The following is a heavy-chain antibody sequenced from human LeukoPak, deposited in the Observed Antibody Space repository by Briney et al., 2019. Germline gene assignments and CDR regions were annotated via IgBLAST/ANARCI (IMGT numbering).Heavy chain of an antibody. V-gene: IGHV1-46*01. Sequence: ASVKVSCKASGYTFTNYYMHWVRQAPGQGLEWMGIINPSGGRTSYAQKFQGRVTMTRDMSTSTVYMELSSLRSEDTGVYYCAREGGDTPMVKFDSWGQGTLVTVSS. CDR2: INPSGGRT. D-gene: IGHD5-18*01. J-gene: IGHJ4*02. CDR1: GYTFTNYY. CDR3: AREGGDTPMVKFDS.